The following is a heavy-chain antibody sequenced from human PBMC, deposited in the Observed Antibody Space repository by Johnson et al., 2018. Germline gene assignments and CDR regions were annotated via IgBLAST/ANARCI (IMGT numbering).Heavy chain of an antibody. J-gene: IGHJ6*03. CDR2: ISYDGSNK. D-gene: IGHD3-3*01. Sequence: QVQLVQSGGSVVQPEKSLRLSCAASGFPFRSCTMHWVRLAPGKGLEWVAVISYDGSNKDYVESVKGRFTISRDNSKTTLYLQMNGLRAGDTAVYYCVRGGNILQFLESSKYYYHHMDVWVIGTTVTVSS. CDR1: GFPFRSCT. V-gene: IGHV3-30-3*01. CDR3: VRGGNILQFLESSKYYYHHMDV.